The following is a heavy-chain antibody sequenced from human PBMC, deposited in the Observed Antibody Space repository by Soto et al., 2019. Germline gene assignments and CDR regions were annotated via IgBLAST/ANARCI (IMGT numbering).Heavy chain of an antibody. V-gene: IGHV1-69*01. CDR2: IIPIFGTA. CDR3: ASQTQRTLRFLEWLLYFDY. Sequence: QVQLVQSGAEVKKPGSSVKVSCKASGGTFSSYAISWVRQAPGQGLEWMGGIIPIFGTANYAQKFQGRVTITADESTSTAYMELSSLRSEDTAVYYCASQTQRTLRFLEWLLYFDYWGQGTLVTVSS. CDR1: GGTFSSYA. D-gene: IGHD3-3*01. J-gene: IGHJ4*02.